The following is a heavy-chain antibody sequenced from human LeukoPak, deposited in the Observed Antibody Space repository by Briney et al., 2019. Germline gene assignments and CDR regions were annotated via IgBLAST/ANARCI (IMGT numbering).Heavy chain of an antibody. CDR3: ARGVRYGSGSYRAKNWFDP. Sequence: PSESLSLTCAVYGGSFSGYYWSWVRQPPGKGREWIGEINHSGSTNYNPSLKSRVTISVDTSKNQFSLKLSSVTAADTAVYYCARGVRYGSGSYRAKNWFDPWGQGTLVTVSS. CDR2: INHSGST. V-gene: IGHV4-34*01. CDR1: GGSFSGYY. J-gene: IGHJ5*02. D-gene: IGHD3-10*01.